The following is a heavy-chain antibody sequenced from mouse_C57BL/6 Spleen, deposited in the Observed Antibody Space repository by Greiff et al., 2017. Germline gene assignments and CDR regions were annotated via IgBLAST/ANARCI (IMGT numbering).Heavy chain of an antibody. CDR3: ARLATVEGLAY. CDR2: ISNLAYSI. V-gene: IGHV5-15*01. D-gene: IGHD1-1*01. J-gene: IGHJ3*01. Sequence: EVKLMESGGGLVQPGGSLKLSCAASGFTFSDYGMAWVRQAPRKGPEWVAFISNLAYSIYYADTVTGRFTISRENAKNTLYLEMSSLRSEDTAMYYCARLATVEGLAYWGQGTLVTVSA. CDR1: GFTFSDYG.